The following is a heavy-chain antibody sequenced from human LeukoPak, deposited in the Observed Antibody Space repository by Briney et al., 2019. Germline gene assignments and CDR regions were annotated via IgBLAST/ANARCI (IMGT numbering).Heavy chain of an antibody. Sequence: PSETLSLTCAVSGGSISSGGYSWSWIRQPPGKGLEWIGYIFYSGGTNYNPSLKSRVTISVDTSKNQFSLKLSSVTAADTAVYYCARVYCGGDCYSAYFDYWGQGTLVTVSS. CDR2: IFYSGGT. CDR1: GGSISSGGYS. J-gene: IGHJ4*02. CDR3: ARVYCGGDCYSAYFDY. D-gene: IGHD2-21*02. V-gene: IGHV4-61*08.